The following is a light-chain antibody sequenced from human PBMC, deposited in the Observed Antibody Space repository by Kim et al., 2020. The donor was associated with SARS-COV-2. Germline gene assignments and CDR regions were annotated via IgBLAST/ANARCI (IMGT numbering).Light chain of an antibody. CDR3: QQLNSYPRLT. CDR1: QSIRSW. CDR2: AAS. Sequence: DIQMTQSPSTLSASIGDRVTITCRASQSIRSWLAWYQQKPGKAPKLLIYAASTLQSGVPSSFSGSGSGTEFTLTISSLQPEDFATYYCQQLNSYPRLTFGGGTKVDIK. V-gene: IGKV1-5*01. J-gene: IGKJ4*01.